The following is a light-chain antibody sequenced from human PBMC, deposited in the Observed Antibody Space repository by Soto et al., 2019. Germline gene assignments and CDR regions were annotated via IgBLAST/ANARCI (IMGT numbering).Light chain of an antibody. Sequence: QSALTQLRSVSGSPGQSVTISCTGTSSDVGAYRYVSWYQQYPGKVPKLMIYDVSERPSGVPDRFSGSKSGNTASMTISGLQAEDEADYYCCAYAGSYTVLFGGGTKLTVL. CDR2: DVS. CDR3: CAYAGSYTVL. CDR1: SSDVGAYRY. J-gene: IGLJ2*01. V-gene: IGLV2-11*01.